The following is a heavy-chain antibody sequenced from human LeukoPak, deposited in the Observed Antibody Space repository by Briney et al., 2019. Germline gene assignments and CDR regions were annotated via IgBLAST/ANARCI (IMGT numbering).Heavy chain of an antibody. CDR3: ARDVGWTGGSLKGGMDV. D-gene: IGHD3/OR15-3a*01. Sequence: PSETLSLTCTVSGGSISSGSYYWSWIRQPAGKGLEWIGRIYTSGSTNYNPSLKSRVTISVDTSKNQFSLKLSSVTAADTAVYYCARDVGWTGGSLKGGMDVWGQGTTVTVSS. V-gene: IGHV4-61*02. J-gene: IGHJ6*02. CDR1: GGSISSGSYY. CDR2: IYTSGST.